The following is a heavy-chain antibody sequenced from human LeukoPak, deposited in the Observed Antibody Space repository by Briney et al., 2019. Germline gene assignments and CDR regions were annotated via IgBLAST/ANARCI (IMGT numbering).Heavy chain of an antibody. CDR3: ARVRGTVVATVAS. J-gene: IGHJ4*02. CDR2: INPNRGGT. V-gene: IGHV1-2*02. D-gene: IGHD2-15*01. Sequence: GASVKDSCKAAGYTFTCYYMHWVGQAPGQGREWMGWINPNRGGTNYAQKYQGRDTMTRDTSISTAYMELSRLRSDDTAVYYCARVRGTVVATVASWGQGPLATVS. CDR1: GYTFTCYY.